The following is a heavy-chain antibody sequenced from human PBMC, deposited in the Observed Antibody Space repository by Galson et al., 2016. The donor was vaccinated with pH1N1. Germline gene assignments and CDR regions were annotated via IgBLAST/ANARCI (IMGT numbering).Heavy chain of an antibody. CDR1: GFSFKTYE. D-gene: IGHD5-24*01. J-gene: IGHJ4*02. CDR3: VREIRDDYNYGNFDY. V-gene: IGHV3-48*03. Sequence: SLRLSCAASGFSFKTYEMHWVRQAPGKGLEWVSYIIGSGSITNYADSVRGRFTISRDNAKNSVFLQMDSLRAEDTAIYYCVREIRDDYNYGNFDYWRQGTLVTVSS. CDR2: IIGSGSIT.